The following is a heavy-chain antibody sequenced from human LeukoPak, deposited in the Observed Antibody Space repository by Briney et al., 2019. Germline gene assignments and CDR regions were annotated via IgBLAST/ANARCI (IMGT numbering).Heavy chain of an antibody. J-gene: IGHJ4*02. CDR1: GYTFTSYG. Sequence: ASVKVSCKASGYTFTSYGISWVQQAPGQGLEWMGWISAYNGNTNYAQKLQGRVTMTTDTSTSTAYMELRSLRSDDTAVYYCARVSLRDGYNSHWGQGTLVTVSS. CDR3: ARVSLRDGYNSH. V-gene: IGHV1-18*01. CDR2: ISAYNGNT. D-gene: IGHD5-24*01.